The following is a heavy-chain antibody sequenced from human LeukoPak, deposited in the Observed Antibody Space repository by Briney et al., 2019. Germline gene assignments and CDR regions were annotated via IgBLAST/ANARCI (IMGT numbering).Heavy chain of an antibody. CDR2: IYTSGST. D-gene: IGHD4-17*01. J-gene: IGHJ4*02. Sequence: PSETLSLTCTVSGGSISIYYWSWIRQPAGKGLEWIGRIYTSGSTNYNPSLKSRATMSVDTSKNQFSLKLSSVTAAATAVYYCGRGPTTVPRAFDYWGQGNLVRVSS. V-gene: IGHV4-4*07. CDR1: GGSISIYY. CDR3: GRGPTTVPRAFDY.